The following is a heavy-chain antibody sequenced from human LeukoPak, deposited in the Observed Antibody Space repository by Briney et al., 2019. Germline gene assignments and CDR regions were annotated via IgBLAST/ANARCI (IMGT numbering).Heavy chain of an antibody. CDR2: IDKDGSVR. V-gene: IGHV3-7*01. Sequence: QPGGTLRLSCVASGFTFSNFWMRWVRQAPGQGLGFVANIDKDGSVRNYVDSVKGRFIISRDNAKNSLYLQMDILRGEDTAVYFCARVPGPRSVDYWGLGTPVTVSS. D-gene: IGHD1-26*01. CDR3: ARVPGPRSVDY. CDR1: GFTFSNFW. J-gene: IGHJ4*02.